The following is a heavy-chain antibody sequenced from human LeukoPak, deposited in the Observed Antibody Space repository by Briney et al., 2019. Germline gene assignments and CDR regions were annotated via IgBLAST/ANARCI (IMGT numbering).Heavy chain of an antibody. J-gene: IGHJ4*02. CDR2: IYSGGNT. CDR3: ARVTGGSCSY. CDR1: GFTVSSNY. V-gene: IGHV3-53*01. D-gene: IGHD2-15*01. Sequence: GGSLRLSCAASGFTVSSNYMSWVRQAPGKGLEWVSIIYSGGNTFYADSVKGRFTISRDNSKNTLYLQMNSLRAEDTAVYYCARVTGGSCSYWGQGTLVTVSA.